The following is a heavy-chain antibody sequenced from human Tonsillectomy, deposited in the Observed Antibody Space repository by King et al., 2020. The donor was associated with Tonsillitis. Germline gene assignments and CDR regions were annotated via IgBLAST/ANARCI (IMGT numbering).Heavy chain of an antibody. V-gene: IGHV3-9*01. CDR2: ISWNSGSV. CDR3: AKDHNREAGPSAHFDY. CDR1: GFTFNDYG. D-gene: IGHD5-24*01. J-gene: IGHJ4*02. Sequence: VQLVESGGGLVQPGRSLRLSCAASGFTFNDYGMHWVRQAPGKGPEWVSGISWNSGSVVYADSVKGRFTMSRDNAKNSLSLQMNSLRPEDTAFYYCAKDHNREAGPSAHFDYWGQGTLVTVSS.